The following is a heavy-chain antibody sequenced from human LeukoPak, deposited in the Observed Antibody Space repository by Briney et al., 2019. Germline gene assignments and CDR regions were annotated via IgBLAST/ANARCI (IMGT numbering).Heavy chain of an antibody. CDR1: GFTFSSYA. V-gene: IGHV3-23*01. Sequence: GGSLRLSCAASGFTFSSYAMSWVRQAPGKGLEWVSAISGSGGSTYYADSVKGRFTISRDNAENSLYLQMNSLRDEDTAVYYCADPGVGYWGQGTLVTVSS. J-gene: IGHJ4*02. D-gene: IGHD2-8*01. CDR3: ADPGVGY. CDR2: ISGSGGST.